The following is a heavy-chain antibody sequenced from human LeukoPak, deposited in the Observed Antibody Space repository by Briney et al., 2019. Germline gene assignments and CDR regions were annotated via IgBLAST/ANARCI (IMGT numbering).Heavy chain of an antibody. V-gene: IGHV1-69-2*01. CDR3: ATAGGGYCSGGSCYRYYMDV. Sequence: ASVKISCKVSGYTFTDYYMHWVQQAPGKGLEWMGLVDPEDGETIYAEKFQGRVTIPAATSTATAYLELSSLRSEDTAVYYCATAGGGYCSGGSCYRYYMDVWGKGTTVTVSS. D-gene: IGHD2-15*01. CDR2: VDPEDGET. CDR1: GYTFTDYY. J-gene: IGHJ6*03.